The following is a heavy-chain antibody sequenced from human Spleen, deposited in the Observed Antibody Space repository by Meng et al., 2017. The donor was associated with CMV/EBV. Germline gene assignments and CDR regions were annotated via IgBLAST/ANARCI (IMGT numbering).Heavy chain of an antibody. Sequence: SETLSLTCTVSGGSISSSSYYWGWIRQPPGKGLEWIGSIYYSGSTYYNPSLKSRVTISVDTSKNQFSLNLRSVTAADTAVYYCARDTMVRGVMGSNDGFDIWGQATRVTVSS. CDR1: GGSISSSSYY. CDR3: ARDTMVRGVMGSNDGFDI. V-gene: IGHV4-39*07. J-gene: IGHJ3*02. CDR2: IYYSGST. D-gene: IGHD3-10*01.